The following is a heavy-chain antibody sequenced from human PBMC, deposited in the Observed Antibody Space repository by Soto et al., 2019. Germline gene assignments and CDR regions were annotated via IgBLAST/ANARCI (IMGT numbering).Heavy chain of an antibody. J-gene: IGHJ5*02. CDR2: VYYSGTT. Sequence: SETLSLTCTVSGGSIRNGDYYWGWIRQPPGKGLEWIGYVYYSGTTYSHPSLNSRVSISVDTSENQFSLRLTSVTAADTAVYYCATAYCSSTSGLYNWFDPWGQGTLVTVSS. D-gene: IGHD2-2*01. V-gene: IGHV4-30-4*01. CDR3: ATAYCSSTSGLYNWFDP. CDR1: GGSIRNGDYY.